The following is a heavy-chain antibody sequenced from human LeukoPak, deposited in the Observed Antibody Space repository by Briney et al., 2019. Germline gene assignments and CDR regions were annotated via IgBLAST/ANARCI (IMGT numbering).Heavy chain of an antibody. V-gene: IGHV3-23*01. Sequence: PGGSLRLSCAASGFTFSSYAMSWVRRAPGKGLEWVSGISGSGSGTYYPDSVKGQFTISRDNSKNTLYLQMNSLRAEDTAVYYCAKGGIAAAGTSFYFDYWGQGTLVTVSS. D-gene: IGHD6-13*01. CDR2: ISGSGSGT. J-gene: IGHJ4*02. CDR1: GFTFSSYA. CDR3: AKGGIAAAGTSFYFDY.